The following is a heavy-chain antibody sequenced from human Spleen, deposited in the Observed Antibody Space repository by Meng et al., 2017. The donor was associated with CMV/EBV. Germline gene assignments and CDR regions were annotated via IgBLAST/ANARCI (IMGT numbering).Heavy chain of an antibody. D-gene: IGHD3-3*01. J-gene: IGHJ4*02. Sequence: GESLKISCAASGFTFSSYSMNWVRQAPGKGLEWVSSISSSSSYIYYADSVKGRFTISRDNAKNSLYLQMNSLRAEDTAVYDCARGKGGITIFGVVPTELDYWGQGTLVTVSS. CDR1: GFTFSSYS. V-gene: IGHV3-21*01. CDR3: ARGKGGITIFGVVPTELDY. CDR2: ISSSSSYI.